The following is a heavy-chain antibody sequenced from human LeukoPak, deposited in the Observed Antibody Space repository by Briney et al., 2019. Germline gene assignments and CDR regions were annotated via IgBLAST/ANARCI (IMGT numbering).Heavy chain of an antibody. J-gene: IGHJ3*02. Sequence: GGSLRLSCAASGFTFSDYYMSWIRQAPGKGLEWVSYISSSGSTIYYADSVKGRFTISRDNAKNSLYLQMNSLRAEDTAVYYCARHDILGYCSGGSCYSNRLIWGQGTMVTVSS. D-gene: IGHD2-15*01. CDR1: GFTFSDYY. CDR3: ARHDILGYCSGGSCYSNRLI. V-gene: IGHV3-11*01. CDR2: ISSSGSTI.